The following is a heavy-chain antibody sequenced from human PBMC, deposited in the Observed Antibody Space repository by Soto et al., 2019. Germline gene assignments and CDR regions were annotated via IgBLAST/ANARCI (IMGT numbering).Heavy chain of an antibody. CDR2: IYGGGNT. CDR3: VHTTGCPGVDF. CDR1: GFAVSSKY. D-gene: IGHD6-19*01. V-gene: IGHV3-53*01. J-gene: IGHJ4*02. Sequence: EVQLVESGGGLIQPGGSLRLSCAASGFAVSSKYMTWVRQAPGKGLVWVSVIYGGGNTYYADFVKGRFTTSRDTSKNTLYLQTHCLTAEATAVYNRVHTTGCPGVDFWGQGTLVTVSS.